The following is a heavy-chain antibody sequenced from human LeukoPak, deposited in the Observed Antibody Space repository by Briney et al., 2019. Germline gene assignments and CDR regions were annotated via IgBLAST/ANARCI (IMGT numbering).Heavy chain of an antibody. CDR2: IYYSGST. V-gene: IGHV4-39*01. J-gene: IGHJ6*03. D-gene: IGHD7-27*01. CDR1: GGSISSSSYY. Sequence: SETLSLTCTVSGGSISSSSYYWGWIRQPPGKGLEWIGSIYYSGSTHYNPSLKSRVTISVDTSKNQFSLKLSSVTAADTAVYYCARRTGDPPTGYYYYYMDVWGKGTTVTVSS. CDR3: ARRTGDPPTGYYYYYMDV.